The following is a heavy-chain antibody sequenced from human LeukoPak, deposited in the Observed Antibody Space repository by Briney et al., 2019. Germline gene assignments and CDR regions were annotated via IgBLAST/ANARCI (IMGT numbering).Heavy chain of an antibody. J-gene: IGHJ4*02. Sequence: SVKVSCKASGGTFSSYAISWVRQAPGQGLEWMGGIIPIFGTANYAQKFRGRVTITADKSTRTAYMELSSLRSEDTAVYFCASRNPHYGDFYIDNWGQGTLVIVSS. CDR1: GGTFSSYA. CDR3: ASRNPHYGDFYIDN. CDR2: IIPIFGTA. V-gene: IGHV1-69*06. D-gene: IGHD4-17*01.